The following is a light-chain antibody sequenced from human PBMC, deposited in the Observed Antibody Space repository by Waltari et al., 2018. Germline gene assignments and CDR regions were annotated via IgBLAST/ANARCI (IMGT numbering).Light chain of an antibody. J-gene: IGKJ4*01. Sequence: DIPMTQSPSTLSASVGDRITITWRTSESASNNLAWYQQKPGTAPRVLIHKTSKLERGVPSRLSGSGYGTEFTLTISSLQPDDFETYYCKQYIRDVVTFGGGTKVESK. V-gene: IGKV1-5*03. CDR3: KQYIRDVVT. CDR1: ESASNN. CDR2: KTS.